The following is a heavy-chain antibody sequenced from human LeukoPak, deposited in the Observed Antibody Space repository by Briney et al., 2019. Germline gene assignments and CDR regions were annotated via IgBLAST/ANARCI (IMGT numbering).Heavy chain of an antibody. CDR3: AREYIVVGPGALRAVYYHGMDA. Sequence: PGGSLRLSCAASGFTFSSYAMSWVRQAPGKGLEWVSAISGSGAATYYADSVKGRFTISRDNAKNTLYLQMNSLRAEDTAVYYCAREYIVVGPGALRAVYYHGMDAWGQGTTVTVSS. J-gene: IGHJ6*02. D-gene: IGHD2-2*01. V-gene: IGHV3-23*01. CDR1: GFTFSSYA. CDR2: ISGSGAAT.